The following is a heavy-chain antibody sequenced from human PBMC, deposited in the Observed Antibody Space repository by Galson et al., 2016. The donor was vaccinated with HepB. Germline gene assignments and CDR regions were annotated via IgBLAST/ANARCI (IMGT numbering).Heavy chain of an antibody. CDR3: ARDRAPKGIYDMDV. CDR2: INPSGGST. CDR1: GYTFTNYY. V-gene: IGHV1-46*01. Sequence: SVKVSCKASGYTFTNYYMHWVRQAPGQGLEWMGIINPSGGSTTYAQKFQGRVTVTRDTSTSTVYMELSNLRSEDTAMYYCARDRAPKGIYDMDVWGQGTTVTVSS. J-gene: IGHJ6*02.